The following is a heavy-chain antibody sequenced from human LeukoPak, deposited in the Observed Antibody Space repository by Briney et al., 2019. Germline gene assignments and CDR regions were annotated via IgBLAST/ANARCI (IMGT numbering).Heavy chain of an antibody. CDR1: GFTFSSYG. V-gene: IGHV3-30*02. Sequence: GGPLRLSCAASGFTFSSYGMHWVRQAPGKGLEWVAFIRYDGSNKYYADSVTGRFTISRDNSKNTLYLQMNSLRAEDTAVYYCANPTTRAADYWGQGTLVTVSS. CDR2: IRYDGSNK. J-gene: IGHJ4*02. CDR3: ANPTTRAADY. D-gene: IGHD6-25*01.